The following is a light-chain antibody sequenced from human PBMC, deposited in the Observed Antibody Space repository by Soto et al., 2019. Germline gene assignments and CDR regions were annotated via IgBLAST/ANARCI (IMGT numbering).Light chain of an antibody. CDR1: QSVSSNY. J-gene: IGKJ2*01. CDR2: GAS. CDR3: QQFLYSPYI. Sequence: EIVLTQSPGTLSLSPGERATLSCRASQSVSSNYLAWYQQKPGQPPRLLIYGASARATGIPDRFSGSGSGTDFTLTISRLEPEDFAVYYCQQFLYSPYICGKGTKLGIK. V-gene: IGKV3-20*01.